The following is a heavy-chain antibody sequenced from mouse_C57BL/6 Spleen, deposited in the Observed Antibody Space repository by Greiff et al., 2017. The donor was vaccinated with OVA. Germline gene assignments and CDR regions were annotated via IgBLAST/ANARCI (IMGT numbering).Heavy chain of an antibody. V-gene: IGHV1-50*01. Sequence: LQQPGAELVKPGASVKLSCKASGYTFTSYWMQWVKQRPGQGLEWIGEIDPSDSYTNYNQKFKGKATLTVDTSSSTAYMQLSSLTSEDSAVYYCASGNVAMDYWGQGTSVTVSS. J-gene: IGHJ4*01. CDR3: ASGNVAMDY. CDR1: GYTFTSYW. CDR2: IDPSDSYT. D-gene: IGHD2-1*01.